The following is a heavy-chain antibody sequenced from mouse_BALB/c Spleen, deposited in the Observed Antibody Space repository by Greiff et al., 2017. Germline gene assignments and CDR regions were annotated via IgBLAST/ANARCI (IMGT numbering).Heavy chain of an antibody. J-gene: IGHJ2*01. CDR2: ISSGGST. CDR1: GFTFSSYA. D-gene: IGHD1-1*01. CDR3: ARGVSYYSSNDY. V-gene: IGHV5-6-5*01. Sequence: EVKLVESGGGLVKPGGSLKLSCAASGFTFSSYAMSWVRQTPEKRLEWVASISSGGSTYYPDSVKGRFTISRDNARNILYLQMSSLRSEDTAMYYCARGVSYYSSNDYWGQGTTLTVSS.